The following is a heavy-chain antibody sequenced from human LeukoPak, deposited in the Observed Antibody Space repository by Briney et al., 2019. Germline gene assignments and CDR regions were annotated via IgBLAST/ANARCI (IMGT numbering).Heavy chain of an antibody. Sequence: SVKVSCKASGGTFSSYAISWVRQAPGQGLEWMGGIIPIFGTANYAQKFQGRVTITADESTSTAYMELSSLRSEDTAVYYCARGPQRWLQLRDYYYYYGMDVWGQGTTVTVSS. V-gene: IGHV1-69*13. CDR3: ARGPQRWLQLRDYYYYYGMDV. D-gene: IGHD5-24*01. J-gene: IGHJ6*02. CDR2: IIPIFGTA. CDR1: GGTFSSYA.